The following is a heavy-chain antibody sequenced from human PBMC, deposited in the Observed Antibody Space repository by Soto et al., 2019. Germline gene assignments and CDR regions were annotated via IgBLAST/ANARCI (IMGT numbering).Heavy chain of an antibody. D-gene: IGHD2-2*01. CDR1: GYTFTGYY. V-gene: IGHV1-2*04. J-gene: IGHJ4*02. CDR3: ARGTRPYCRSTSCYVGDFDY. Sequence: SVKVSCKASGYTFTGYYMHWVRQAPGQGLEWMGWINPNSGGTNYAQKFQGWVTMTRDTSISTAYMELSRLRSDDTAVYYCARGTRPYCRSTSCYVGDFDYWGQGTLVTVSS. CDR2: INPNSGGT.